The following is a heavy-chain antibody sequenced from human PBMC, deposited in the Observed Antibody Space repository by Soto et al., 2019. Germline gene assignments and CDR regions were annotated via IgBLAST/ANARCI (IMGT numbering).Heavy chain of an antibody. CDR3: AIGEEMATIRTGMDV. D-gene: IGHD5-12*01. CDR2: ISYDGSNK. Sequence: PGGSLRLSCAASGFTFSSYAMHWVRQAPGKGLEWVAVISYDGSNKYYADSVKGRFTISRDNSKNTLYLQMNSLRAEDTAVYYCAIGEEMATIRTGMDVWGQGTTVTVSS. J-gene: IGHJ6*02. CDR1: GFTFSSYA. V-gene: IGHV3-30-3*01.